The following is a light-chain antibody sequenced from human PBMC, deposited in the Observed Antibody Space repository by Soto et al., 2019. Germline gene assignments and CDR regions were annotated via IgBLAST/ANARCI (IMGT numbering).Light chain of an antibody. CDR2: NVI. V-gene: IGLV2-11*01. CDR3: CSYAGSYTDV. CDR1: SSDVGGYNF. J-gene: IGLJ1*01. Sequence: QSALTQPRSVSGSPGQSVTISCTGTSSDVGGYNFVSWYQHHPGKAPKLIIYNVIQRPSGVPDRFSASKSDNTASLTISGLQAEDEADYYCCSYAGSYTDVFGTGTKGTVL.